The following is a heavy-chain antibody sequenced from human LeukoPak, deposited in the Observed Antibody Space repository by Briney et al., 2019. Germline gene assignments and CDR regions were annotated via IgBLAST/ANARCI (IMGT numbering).Heavy chain of an antibody. CDR2: IYYSGST. CDR3: ASRISNWYFDL. V-gene: IGHV4-31*11. Sequence: LSETLSLTCAVSGGSISSGGYSWSWIRQHPGKGLEWIGYIYYSGSTYYNPSLKSRVTISVDTSKNQFSLKLSSVTAADTAVYYCASRISNWYFDLWGRGTLVTVSS. CDR1: GGSISSGGYS. D-gene: IGHD2-15*01. J-gene: IGHJ2*01.